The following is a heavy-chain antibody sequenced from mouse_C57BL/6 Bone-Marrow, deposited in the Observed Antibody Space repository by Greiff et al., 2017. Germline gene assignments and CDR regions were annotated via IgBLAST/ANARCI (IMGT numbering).Heavy chain of an antibody. D-gene: IGHD2-1*01. CDR2: IWGVGGT. Sequence: QVQLKESGPGLVAPSQSLSITCTVSGFSLTCSGVDWVRQSPGKGLAWLGVIWGVGGTNHNSAVKSRLSLSRDNPKGQVFSKMNSLQTDDTAMYYCASGESTRLAYWGQGTLVT. J-gene: IGHJ3*01. V-gene: IGHV2-6*01. CDR1: GFSLTCSG. CDR3: ASGESTRLAY.